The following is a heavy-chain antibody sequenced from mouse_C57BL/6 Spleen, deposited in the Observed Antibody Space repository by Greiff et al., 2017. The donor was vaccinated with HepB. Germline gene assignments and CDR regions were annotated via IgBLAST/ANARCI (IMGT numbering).Heavy chain of an antibody. CDR3: VRHTVYYGNSFAY. CDR2: IRSKSNNYAT. Sequence: EVQVVESGGGLVQPKGSLKLSCAASGFSFNTYAMNWVRQAPGKGLEWVARIRSKSNNYATYYADSVKDRFTISRDDSESMLYLQMNNLKTEDTAMYYCVRHTVYYGNSFAYWGQGTLVTVSA. J-gene: IGHJ3*01. D-gene: IGHD2-1*01. CDR1: GFSFNTYA. V-gene: IGHV10-1*01.